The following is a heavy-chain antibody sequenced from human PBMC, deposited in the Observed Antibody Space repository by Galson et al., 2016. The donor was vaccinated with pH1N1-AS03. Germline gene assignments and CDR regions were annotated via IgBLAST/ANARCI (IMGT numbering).Heavy chain of an antibody. CDR1: GFTFSDYW. Sequence: LRLSCAASGFTFSDYWMSWVRQAPGKGLEWVADIKQDGGEKYYVDSVKGRFTISRDNAKNSLHLQMNSLTADDTAVYYCVRNDATSYDAFDMWGQGTMITVSS. CDR2: IKQDGGEK. V-gene: IGHV3-7*01. D-gene: IGHD1-1*01. J-gene: IGHJ3*02. CDR3: VRNDATSYDAFDM.